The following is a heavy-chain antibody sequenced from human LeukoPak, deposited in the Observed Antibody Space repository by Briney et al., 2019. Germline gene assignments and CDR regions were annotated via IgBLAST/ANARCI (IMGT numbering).Heavy chain of an antibody. D-gene: IGHD1-14*01. CDR3: AGGITGGDY. Sequence: GASVKVSCMASGYTFTGYYIHWVRQAPGLGLEWMGWINPNGGGTNYAQKYQGRVTMTRDTSISTAYMEMSRLRSDDTALYYCAGGITGGDYWGQGTLVTVSS. J-gene: IGHJ4*02. CDR1: GYTFTGYY. V-gene: IGHV1-2*02. CDR2: INPNGGGT.